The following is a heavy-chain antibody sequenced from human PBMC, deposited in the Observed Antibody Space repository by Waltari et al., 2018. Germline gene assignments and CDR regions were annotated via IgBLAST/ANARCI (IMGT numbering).Heavy chain of an antibody. CDR2: IYHSGST. Sequence: QVPLQESGPGLVKPSATLSLTCAVSGYSISSGSYWGWIRQPPGKGLEWIGSIYHSGSTYYNPSLKSRVTISVDTSKNQFSLKLSSVTAADTAVYYCARAVEDYYDSSGYGRAFDIWGQGTMVTVSS. D-gene: IGHD3-22*01. CDR3: ARAVEDYYDSSGYGRAFDI. V-gene: IGHV4-38-2*01. J-gene: IGHJ3*02. CDR1: GYSISSGSY.